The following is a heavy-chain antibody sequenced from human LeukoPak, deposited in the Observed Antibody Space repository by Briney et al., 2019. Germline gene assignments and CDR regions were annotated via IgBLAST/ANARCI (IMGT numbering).Heavy chain of an antibody. CDR1: GFTFRTYL. Sequence: PGGSLRLSCAASGFTFRTYLMPWVRQAPGKGLVWVSLINSDGSTTSYADSVRGRFTISRDNAKNTLYLQMNSLRAEDTAVYYCARDWSGSCDYWGQGTLVTVSS. CDR2: INSDGSTT. V-gene: IGHV3-74*01. J-gene: IGHJ4*02. D-gene: IGHD2-2*01. CDR3: ARDWSGSCDY.